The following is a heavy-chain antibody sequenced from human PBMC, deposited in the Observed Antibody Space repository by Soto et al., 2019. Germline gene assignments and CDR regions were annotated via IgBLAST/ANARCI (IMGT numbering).Heavy chain of an antibody. CDR1: GDSINSYY. J-gene: IGHJ6*02. D-gene: IGHD3-3*01. CDR2: IYTSGST. Sequence: SETLSLTCTVSGDSINSYYWSWIRQPAGKGLEWIGRIYTSGSTNYNPSLKSRVTMSVDTSKNQFSLKLNSVTAADTAVYYYARELMTYYDFWSGSNPAGMDVWGQGTTVTVSS. CDR3: ARELMTYYDFWSGSNPAGMDV. V-gene: IGHV4-4*07.